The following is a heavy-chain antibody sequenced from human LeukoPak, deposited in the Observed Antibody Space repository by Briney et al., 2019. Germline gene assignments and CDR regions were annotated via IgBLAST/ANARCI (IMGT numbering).Heavy chain of an antibody. D-gene: IGHD3-10*01. CDR1: GFSLSTSGVG. CDR3: AHIGITMVLGVILTNYFDY. CDR2: IYCNDDK. V-gene: IGHV2-5*01. Sequence: SGPTLVKPTQTLTLTCTFSGFSLSTSGVGVGWIRQPPGKALEWLALIYCNDDKRYSPSLKSRLTITKDTSKNQVVLTMTNMDPVDTATYYCAHIGITMVLGVILTNYFDYWGQGTLVTVSS. J-gene: IGHJ4*02.